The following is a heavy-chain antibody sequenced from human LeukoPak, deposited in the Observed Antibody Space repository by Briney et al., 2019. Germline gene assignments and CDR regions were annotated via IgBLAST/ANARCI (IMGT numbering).Heavy chain of an antibody. Sequence: GASVKVSCKVSGYTLTELSMHWVRQAPGKGLERMGGFYPEDGETIYAQKFQGRVTMTEDTSTDTAYMELSSLRSEDTAVYYCATAEYCSGGSCYSLDYWGQGTLVTVSS. CDR2: FYPEDGET. D-gene: IGHD2-15*01. J-gene: IGHJ4*02. CDR3: ATAEYCSGGSCYSLDY. V-gene: IGHV1-24*01. CDR1: GYTLTELS.